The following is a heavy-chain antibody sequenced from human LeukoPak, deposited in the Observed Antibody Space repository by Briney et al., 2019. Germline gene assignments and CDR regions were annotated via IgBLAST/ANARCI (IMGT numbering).Heavy chain of an antibody. D-gene: IGHD6-6*01. V-gene: IGHV3-48*03. CDR2: ISSSGSTI. CDR3: ARDRGPYSSSSVWFDP. CDR1: GFTFSSYE. J-gene: IGHJ5*02. Sequence: GGSLRLSCAASGFTFSSYEMNWVRQAPGEGLEWVSYISSSGSTIYYADSVKGRFTISRDNAKNSLYLQMNSLRAEDTAVYYCARDRGPYSSSSVWFDPWGQGTLVTVSS.